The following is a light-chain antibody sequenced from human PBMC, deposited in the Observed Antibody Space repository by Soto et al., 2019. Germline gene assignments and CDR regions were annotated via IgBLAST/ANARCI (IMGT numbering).Light chain of an antibody. CDR3: CAFAGRSKRV. Sequence: QSALTQPASVSGSPGQSITISCTGTNSDIWRYDLVSWYQQHPDKAPHLLIYEDDRRPSGVSNRFSGSKYGNTASLTISGRQSEAEADYYCCAFAGRSKRVFETGTKLTVL. V-gene: IGLV2-23*01. CDR1: NSDIWRYDL. J-gene: IGLJ1*01. CDR2: EDD.